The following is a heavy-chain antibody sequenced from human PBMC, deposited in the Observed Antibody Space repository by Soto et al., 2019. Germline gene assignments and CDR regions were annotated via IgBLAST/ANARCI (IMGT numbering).Heavy chain of an antibody. J-gene: IGHJ4*02. D-gene: IGHD2-8*02. V-gene: IGHV2-5*02. CDR1: GFSLSTSVVA. CDR2: IFWDDDR. CDR3: AHMLTGTGGHFDH. Sequence: PTLVNPTQTLTLTCSFSGFSLSTSVVAVCWVRQPPEKALEWLALIFWDDDRRYSPSLKTRLTITKDTSKNQVVLTLTNVDPVDTATYYCAHMLTGTGGHFDHWGQGTLVTVSS.